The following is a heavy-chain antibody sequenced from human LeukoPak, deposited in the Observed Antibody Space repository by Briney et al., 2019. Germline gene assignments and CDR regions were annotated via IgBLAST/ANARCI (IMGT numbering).Heavy chain of an antibody. D-gene: IGHD3-10*01. CDR3: AREYYYGSGMDY. CDR1: GGSISSGSYY. Sequence: TLSLTCTVSGGSISSGSYYWSWIRQPAGKGLEWIGRIYTSGSTNYNPSLKSRVTISVDTSKNQFSLKLSSVTAADTAVYYCAREYYYGSGMDYWGQGTLVTVSS. J-gene: IGHJ4*02. V-gene: IGHV4-61*02. CDR2: IYTSGST.